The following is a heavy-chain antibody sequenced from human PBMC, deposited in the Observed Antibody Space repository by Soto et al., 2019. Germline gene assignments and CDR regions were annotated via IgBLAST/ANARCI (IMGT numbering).Heavy chain of an antibody. V-gene: IGHV1-18*01. D-gene: IGHD3-16*01. CDR2: ISPYSGNT. Sequence: QVQLVQSGDEVRKPGSSVKVSCKASGYIFVNYGIAWVRQAPGQGLEWMGWISPYSGNTHYASKVQGRLTMXTXPXXSTAYMDLGSLTSDDTAVHYCAMVDNYVTPTPKDVWGQRTTVTVSS. J-gene: IGHJ6*02. CDR3: AMVDNYVTPTPKDV. CDR1: GYIFVNYG.